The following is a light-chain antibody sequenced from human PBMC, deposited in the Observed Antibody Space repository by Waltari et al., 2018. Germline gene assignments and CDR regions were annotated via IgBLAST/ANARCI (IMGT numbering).Light chain of an antibody. CDR2: GST. J-gene: IGLJ3*02. Sequence: HSVLTQPPSVSGAPGPRVTISRTGSGSNIWAGSDVHWYQQLPRAAPKLLLYGSTTRPLGVPDRFFGSTSGTSASLTITGLQAEDEADYYCQSYDTSLSVVFGGGTKLTVL. CDR1: GSNIWAGSD. CDR3: QSYDTSLSVV. V-gene: IGLV1-40*01.